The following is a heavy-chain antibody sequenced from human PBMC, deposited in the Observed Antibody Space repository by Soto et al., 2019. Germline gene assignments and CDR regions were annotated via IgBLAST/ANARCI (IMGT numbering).Heavy chain of an antibody. Sequence: EVQLVESGGGLIQPGGSLRLSCIPSGFIVSHNYMSWVRQAPGTGLEWVSVIYSSGATYYADSVKGRFTISRDDSKNTLYHQMNSLRDEDTAVYYCARGITGTTFDYWGQGTLVTVSS. CDR1: GFIVSHNY. D-gene: IGHD1-20*01. CDR2: IYSSGAT. J-gene: IGHJ4*02. V-gene: IGHV3-53*01. CDR3: ARGITGTTFDY.